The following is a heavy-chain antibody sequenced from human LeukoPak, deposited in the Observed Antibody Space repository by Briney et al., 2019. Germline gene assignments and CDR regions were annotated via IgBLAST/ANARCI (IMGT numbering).Heavy chain of an antibody. D-gene: IGHD5-24*01. CDR1: GYSISSGYY. Sequence: SETLSLTCTVSGYSISSGYYWGWIRQPPGKGLEWIGSIYHSGSTYYNPSLKSRVTISVDTSKNQFSLKLSSVTAADTAVYYCARHPSGRMWLQQGGWFDPWGQGTLVTVSS. CDR3: ARHPSGRMWLQQGGWFDP. CDR2: IYHSGST. J-gene: IGHJ5*02. V-gene: IGHV4-38-2*02.